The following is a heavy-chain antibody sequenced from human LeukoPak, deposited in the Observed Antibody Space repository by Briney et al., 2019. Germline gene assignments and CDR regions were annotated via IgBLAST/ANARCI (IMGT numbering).Heavy chain of an antibody. CDR2: ISGNGNTI. V-gene: IGHV3-11*01. D-gene: IGHD5-18*01. CDR1: GFTFTTYA. Sequence: GGSLRLSCAASGFTFTTYAMSWVRQAPGKGLEWVSYISGNGNTIYYGDSVKGRFTVSRDNAKNSLYVQMDSLRAEDTAVYYCARFGRGYSYGSDYWGQGTLVTVSS. J-gene: IGHJ4*02. CDR3: ARFGRGYSYGSDY.